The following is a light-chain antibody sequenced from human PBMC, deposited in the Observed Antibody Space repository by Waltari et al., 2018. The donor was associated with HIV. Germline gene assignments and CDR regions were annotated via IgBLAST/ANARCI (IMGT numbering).Light chain of an antibody. J-gene: IGLJ2*01. CDR3: QVWDSTSDHVL. CDR1: NIERKS. Sequence: VLTQPPSVSVAPGKTATITCGGKNIERKSVHWYQQKPGQAPVFVIYYDNDRPSGIPGLFSGSNSGDTATLTIRRVGDGDEADYYCQVWDSTSDHVLFGGGTKLTVL. V-gene: IGLV3-21*04. CDR2: YDN.